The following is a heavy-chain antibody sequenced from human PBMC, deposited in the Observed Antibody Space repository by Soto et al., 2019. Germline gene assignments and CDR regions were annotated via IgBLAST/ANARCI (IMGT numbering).Heavy chain of an antibody. V-gene: IGHV4-59*01. CDR1: GGPIRNYY. Sequence: QVQLQQSGPGLVKLSETLSLTCSFSGGPIRNYYWNWIRQTSGKGLEWIGYVDYSGTTYYNPSLKSRVTISVDASRNQLSLRLTSVTTEDTAMYYCARADMRGAGTYTPFDAFDIWGQGTMVTVSS. CDR2: VDYSGTT. J-gene: IGHJ3*02. CDR3: ARADMRGAGTYTPFDAFDI. D-gene: IGHD3-10*01.